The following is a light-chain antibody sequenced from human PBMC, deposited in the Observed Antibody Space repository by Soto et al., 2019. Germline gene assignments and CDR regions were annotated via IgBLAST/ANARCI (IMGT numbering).Light chain of an antibody. CDR3: QQYGSSRGIT. J-gene: IGKJ1*01. Sequence: EIVLTQSPPTLSLSAGERATLSCRASQSVRTYLAWYQQKPGQAPRLLIYGASSRATGIPDRFSGSGSGTDFSLTISRLEPEDFAVYYCQQYGSSRGITFGQGTKVDIK. V-gene: IGKV3-20*01. CDR2: GAS. CDR1: QSVRTY.